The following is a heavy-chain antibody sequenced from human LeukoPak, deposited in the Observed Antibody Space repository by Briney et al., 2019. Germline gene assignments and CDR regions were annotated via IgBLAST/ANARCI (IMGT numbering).Heavy chain of an antibody. CDR1: GFTFSSYW. Sequence: GGSLRLSCAASGFTFSSYWMTWARQAPGKGLEWVANIKQDESEKYYGDSVRGRFTISRDNAQNSLYLQMNSLRAEDTAEYYCARDNGYFSVDYWGQGTLVTVSS. D-gene: IGHD3-22*01. J-gene: IGHJ4*02. CDR2: IKQDESEK. CDR3: ARDNGYFSVDY. V-gene: IGHV3-7*01.